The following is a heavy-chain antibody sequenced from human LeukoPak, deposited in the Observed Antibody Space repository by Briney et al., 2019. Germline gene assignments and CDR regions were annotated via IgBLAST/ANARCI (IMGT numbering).Heavy chain of an antibody. CDR1: GFTFSSYA. CDR2: ISGSGGST. CDR3: AKGSPGSYDFWSGYYDPHFDY. J-gene: IGHJ4*02. V-gene: IGHV3-23*01. Sequence: GGSLRLSCAASGFTFSSYAMSWVRQAPGKGLEWVSAISGSGGSTYYADSVKGRFTISRDNSKNTLYLQMNSLRAEDTAVYYCAKGSPGSYDFWSGYYDPHFDYWGQGTLVTVSS. D-gene: IGHD3-3*01.